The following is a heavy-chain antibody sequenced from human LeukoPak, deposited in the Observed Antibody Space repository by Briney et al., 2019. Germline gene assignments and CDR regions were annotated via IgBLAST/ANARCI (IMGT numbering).Heavy chain of an antibody. Sequence: ASVKVSCKASGGTFSSYAISWVRQAPGQGLEWMGRIIPIFGIANYAQKFQGRVTITADKSTSTAYMELSSLRSGDTAVYYCARDGPSYYDSSGYEYYFDYWGQGTLVTVSS. CDR2: IIPIFGIA. J-gene: IGHJ4*02. CDR3: ARDGPSYYDSSGYEYYFDY. D-gene: IGHD3-22*01. V-gene: IGHV1-69*04. CDR1: GGTFSSYA.